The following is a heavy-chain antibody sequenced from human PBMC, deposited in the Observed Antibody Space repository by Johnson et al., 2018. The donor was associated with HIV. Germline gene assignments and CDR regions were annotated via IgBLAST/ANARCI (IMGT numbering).Heavy chain of an antibody. Sequence: QVQLVESGGGVVQPGRSLRLSCAASGFTFSSYGMHWVRQAPGKGLEGVAVIWYDGSNKYYADSVKGRFTISRDNSKNTLYLQMNSLSAEDTAVYYCAKDRYYDSSGPDAFDIWGQGTMVTVSS. D-gene: IGHD3-22*01. CDR2: IWYDGSNK. CDR3: AKDRYYDSSGPDAFDI. J-gene: IGHJ3*02. CDR1: GFTFSSYG. V-gene: IGHV3-33*06.